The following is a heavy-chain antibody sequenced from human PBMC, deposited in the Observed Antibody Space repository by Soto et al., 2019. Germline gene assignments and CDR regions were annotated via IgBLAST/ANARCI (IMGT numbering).Heavy chain of an antibody. Sequence: PGGSLRLSCAASGFIFSSYAMSWVRQAPGKGLERVSAITTNGLNTYYADSVKGRFTISRDNSKNTLFLQMNSLGVEDTAVYYCVKDGTMVPTPGMSWGRGMLVTVSS. V-gene: IGHV3-23*01. CDR2: ITTNGLNT. CDR3: VKDGTMVPTPGMS. CDR1: GFIFSSYA. J-gene: IGHJ5*02. D-gene: IGHD3-10*01.